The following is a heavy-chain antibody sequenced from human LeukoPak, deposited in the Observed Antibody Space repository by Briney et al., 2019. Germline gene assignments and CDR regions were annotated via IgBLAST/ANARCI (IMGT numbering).Heavy chain of an antibody. CDR2: INPSGGST. D-gene: IGHD3-9*01. CDR1: GYTFTGYY. CDR3: ARPGYSQYYFDY. V-gene: IGHV1-46*01. J-gene: IGHJ4*02. Sequence: GPVKVSCKASGYTFTGYYMHWVRQAPGQGLEWMGIINPSGGSTSYAQKFQGRVTMTRDTSTSTVYMELSSLRSEDTAVYYCARPGYSQYYFDYWGQGTLVTVSS.